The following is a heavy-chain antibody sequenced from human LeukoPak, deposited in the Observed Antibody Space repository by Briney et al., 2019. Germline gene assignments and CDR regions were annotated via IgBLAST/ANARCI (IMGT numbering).Heavy chain of an antibody. CDR3: SRVTSDGYNSQNFDY. J-gene: IGHJ4*02. CDR2: INPIGGST. CDR1: GYTFISYY. Sequence: ASVTVSFKASGYTFISYYMHWVRQAPGQGLEWMGIINPIGGSTSYAQRFQGRVTMTRDMSTSTIYMELSSLRSEDTAVYYCSRVTSDGYNSQNFDYWGQGTLVTVSS. V-gene: IGHV1-46*01. D-gene: IGHD5-24*01.